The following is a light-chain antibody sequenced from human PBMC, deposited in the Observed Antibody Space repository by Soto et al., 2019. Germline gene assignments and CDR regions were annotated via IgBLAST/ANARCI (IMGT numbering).Light chain of an antibody. J-gene: IGKJ1*01. V-gene: IGKV3-20*01. CDR1: QTLSSVH. CDR2: GAS. Sequence: EIVLTQSPGTLSLSPGERASLSCRASQTLSSVHLAWYQHKPGQAPRLLIYGASRRATGVPDRFSGSGSGTDFTLTISRLEPEDFAVYYCQQYDNSLWTFGQGTKVEVK. CDR3: QQYDNSLWT.